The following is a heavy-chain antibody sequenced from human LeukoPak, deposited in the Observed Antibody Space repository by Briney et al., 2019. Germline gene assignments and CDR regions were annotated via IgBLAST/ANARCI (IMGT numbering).Heavy chain of an antibody. V-gene: IGHV3-33*01. D-gene: IGHD3-22*01. CDR3: ARGLYDSSGYFEN. J-gene: IGHJ4*02. CDR1: GFTFSNYG. Sequence: GGSLRLSCAASGFTFSNYGMHWVRQAPGKGLEWVAVIWYDESNKYYADSVKGRFTISRDNSKNTLYLQMNSLRSEDTVVYYCARGLYDSSGYFENWGQGTLVTVSS. CDR2: IWYDESNK.